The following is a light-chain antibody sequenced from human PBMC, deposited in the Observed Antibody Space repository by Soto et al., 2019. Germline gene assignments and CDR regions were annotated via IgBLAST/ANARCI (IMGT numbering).Light chain of an antibody. V-gene: IGLV1-40*01. CDR1: SSNIGAGYD. J-gene: IGLJ1*01. CDR2: GNN. CDR3: HSYDSSLSGTYV. Sequence: QAVVTQPPSVSGAPGQRVTISCTGGSSNIGAGYDVHWYQQLPGTAPKLLIYGNNNRPSGVPDRFSGSRSDTSASLAITGLQTEDEADYYCHSYDSSLSGTYVFGTGTQLTVL.